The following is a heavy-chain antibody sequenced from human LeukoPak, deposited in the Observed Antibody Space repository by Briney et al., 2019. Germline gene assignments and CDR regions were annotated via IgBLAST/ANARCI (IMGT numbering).Heavy chain of an antibody. CDR2: INHSGST. CDR3: ARTGMITFGNDY. D-gene: IGHD3-16*01. Sequence: SSETLSLTCAVYGGSFSGYYWSWIRQPPGKGLEWIGEINHSGSTNYNPSLKSRVTISVDTSKNQFSLKLSSVTAADTAVYYCARTGMITFGNDYWGQGTLVTVSS. V-gene: IGHV4-34*01. CDR1: GGSFSGYY. J-gene: IGHJ4*02.